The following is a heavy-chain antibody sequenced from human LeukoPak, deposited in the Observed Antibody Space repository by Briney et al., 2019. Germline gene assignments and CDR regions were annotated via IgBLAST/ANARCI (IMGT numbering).Heavy chain of an antibody. D-gene: IGHD5-12*01. CDR1: GGTFSSYA. CDR2: IIPILGIA. V-gene: IGHV1-69*04. Sequence: SVKVSCKASGGTFSSYAISWVRQAPGQGLEWMGRIIPILGIANYAQKFQGRVTITADKSTSTAYMELSSLRSEDTAVYYCARESLRATPIFDFWGRGTLVTVSS. CDR3: ARESLRATPIFDF. J-gene: IGHJ4*02.